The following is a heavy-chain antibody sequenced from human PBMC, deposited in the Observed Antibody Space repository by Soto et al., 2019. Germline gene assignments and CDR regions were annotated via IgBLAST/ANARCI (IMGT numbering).Heavy chain of an antibody. J-gene: IGHJ4*02. V-gene: IGHV4-30-4*01. D-gene: IGHD1-1*01. CDR3: ATVETPATGLYYFDY. Sequence: QVQLQESGPGLVKPSQTLSLTCTVSGGSISSGNYYWSWIRHPPGKVLEWIGFISYSGSTYYNASLQSRVTISVDMSKNQFSLNLNSVTAADTAVYYCATVETPATGLYYFDYWGQGTLVTVSS. CDR2: ISYSGST. CDR1: GGSISSGNYY.